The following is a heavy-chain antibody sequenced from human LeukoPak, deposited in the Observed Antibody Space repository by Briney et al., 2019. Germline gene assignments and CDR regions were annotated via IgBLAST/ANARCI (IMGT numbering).Heavy chain of an antibody. J-gene: IGHJ4*02. D-gene: IGHD5-12*01. CDR3: ASLLNVAGYSGYDSDY. V-gene: IGHV4-34*01. Sequence: PSETLSLTCAVYGGSFSGYYWSWIRQPPGKGLEWIGEINHSGSTNYNPSLKSRVTMSADTSKNQFSLRLSSVTAADTAVYYCASLLNVAGYSGYDSDYWGQGTLVTVSS. CDR1: GGSFSGYY. CDR2: INHSGST.